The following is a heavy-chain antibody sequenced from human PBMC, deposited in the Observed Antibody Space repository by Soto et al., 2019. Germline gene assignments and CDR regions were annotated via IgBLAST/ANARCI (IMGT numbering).Heavy chain of an antibody. CDR2: MNPNSGHT. CDR3: ARGRSSYGDYINWYFDL. J-gene: IGHJ2*01. CDR1: GYTFTNYD. D-gene: IGHD4-17*01. Sequence: QVQLVQSGAEVKKPGASVKVSCKASGYTFTNYDINWVRQATGQGLEWVGWMNPNSGHTGFAQKFQGRGTMTRDTSISTAYMELSSLSSEDTAVYYCARGRSSYGDYINWYFDLWGRGTLVTVSS. V-gene: IGHV1-8*01.